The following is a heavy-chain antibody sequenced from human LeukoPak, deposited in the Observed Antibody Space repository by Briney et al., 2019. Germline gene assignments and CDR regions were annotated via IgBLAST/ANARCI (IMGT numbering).Heavy chain of an antibody. CDR1: GFTFSSYA. CDR2: ISGSGGST. V-gene: IGHV3-23*01. J-gene: IGHJ3*02. D-gene: IGHD3-10*01. CDR3: AKSLGYYGSESYDPNDAFDI. Sequence: GGSLRLSCAASGFTFSSYAMSWVRQAPGKGLEWVSAISGSGGSTYYADSVKGRFTISRDNSKNTLYLQMNSLRAEDTAVYYCAKSLGYYGSESYDPNDAFDIWGQGTMVTVSS.